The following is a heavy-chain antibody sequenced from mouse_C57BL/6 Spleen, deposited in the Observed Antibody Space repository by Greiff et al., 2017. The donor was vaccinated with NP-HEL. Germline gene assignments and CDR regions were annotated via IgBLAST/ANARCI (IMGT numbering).Heavy chain of an antibody. CDR2: IDPSDSET. CDR1: GYTFTSYW. CDR3: ARSRGYDYGFDY. Sequence: VQLQQPGAELVRPGSSVKLSCKASGYTFTSYWMHWVKQRPIQGLEWIGNIDPSDSETHYNQKFKDKATLTVDKSSSTAYMQLSSLTSEDSAVYYCARSRGYDYGFDYWGQGTTLTVSS. D-gene: IGHD2-4*01. J-gene: IGHJ2*01. V-gene: IGHV1-52*01.